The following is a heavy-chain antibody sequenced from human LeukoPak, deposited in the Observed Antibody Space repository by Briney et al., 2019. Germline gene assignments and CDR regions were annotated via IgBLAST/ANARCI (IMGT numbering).Heavy chain of an antibody. CDR1: GLTFSSYG. Sequence: GGSLRLSCAASGLTFSSYGMHWVRQAPGKGLEWVAVISYDGTIRNYADSVKGRFTISRDNSKNTLYLQMNSLTAEDTALYYCAKGGCSSTTCYLANLWGQGTLVTVSS. D-gene: IGHD2-2*01. CDR3: AKGGCSSTTCYLANL. V-gene: IGHV3-30*18. CDR2: ISYDGTIR. J-gene: IGHJ5*02.